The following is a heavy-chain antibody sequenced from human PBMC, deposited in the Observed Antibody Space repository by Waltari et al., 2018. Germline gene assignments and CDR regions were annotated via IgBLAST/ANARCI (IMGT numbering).Heavy chain of an antibody. Sequence: EVQLVESGGGLIQPGGSLRLSCEVSGLPVSNNYIGWVRQAPGKGLEWVSVIYSGGDTYDADAVRGRFTISRDNSKNTLYLQMNSLRVEDTALYYCATWTGGSLGAFDNWGQGTMVTVSS. CDR2: IYSGGDT. CDR3: ATWTGGSLGAFDN. CDR1: GLPVSNNY. J-gene: IGHJ3*02. D-gene: IGHD7-27*01. V-gene: IGHV3-53*01.